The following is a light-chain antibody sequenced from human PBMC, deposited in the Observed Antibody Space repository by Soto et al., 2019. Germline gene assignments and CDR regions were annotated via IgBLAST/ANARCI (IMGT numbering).Light chain of an antibody. CDR2: GAS. V-gene: IGKV3-15*01. Sequence: EIVMTQSPATLSVSPEERATLSCRASQSISSNLAWYQQKPGQAPRLLIYGASTRVTGIPARFSGSGSGTEFTLTISSLQSEDFAVYYCQQYNNWPYTFGQGTKVDIK. CDR1: QSISSN. J-gene: IGKJ2*01. CDR3: QQYNNWPYT.